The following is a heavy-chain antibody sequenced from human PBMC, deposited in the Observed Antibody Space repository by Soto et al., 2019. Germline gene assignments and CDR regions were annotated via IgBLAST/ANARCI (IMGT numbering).Heavy chain of an antibody. CDR1: GFTFRNYA. V-gene: IGHV3-30-3*01. Sequence: QVQLVESGGGVVQPGRSLRLSCAASGFTFRNYAMHWVRQAPGKGLECVAVISYDGSNKFYRDYVKGRFTISRDNSKNTLYLQINSLRYEDTAVYDCARGDREDIAVVVGVRPGEYGVDVWGQGTTVTVSS. J-gene: IGHJ6*02. D-gene: IGHD2-15*01. CDR2: ISYDGSNK. CDR3: ARGDREDIAVVVGVRPGEYGVDV.